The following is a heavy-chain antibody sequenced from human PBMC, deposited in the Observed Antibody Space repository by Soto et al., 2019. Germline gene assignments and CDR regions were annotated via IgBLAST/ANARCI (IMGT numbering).Heavy chain of an antibody. Sequence: QVQLVQSGAEVKKPGASVKVSCKASGFTFSAYYIYWVRQATGQGLEWIGWINPNSGGTNNAQKFQVRVNMTRDTSTSTVYMELSALIPDDTAVYYCARSLLDEYSSSWRSAYYGMDVWGQGTTVTVSS. J-gene: IGHJ6*02. CDR1: GFTFSAYY. D-gene: IGHD6-13*01. CDR2: INPNSGGT. V-gene: IGHV1-2*02. CDR3: ARSLLDEYSSSWRSAYYGMDV.